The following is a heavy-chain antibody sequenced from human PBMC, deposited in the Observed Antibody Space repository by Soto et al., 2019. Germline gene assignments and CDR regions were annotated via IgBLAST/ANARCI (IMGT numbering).Heavy chain of an antibody. CDR1: GGSFSGYY. CDR2: INHSGST. V-gene: IGHV4-34*01. D-gene: IGHD4-17*01. Sequence: SETVSLTCAVYGGSFSGYYWSWIRQPPGKGLEWIGEINHSGSTNYNPSLKSRVTISVDTSKNQFSLKLSSVTAADTAVYYCARGDYGGNSGFDYWGQGTLVTVSS. CDR3: ARGDYGGNSGFDY. J-gene: IGHJ4*02.